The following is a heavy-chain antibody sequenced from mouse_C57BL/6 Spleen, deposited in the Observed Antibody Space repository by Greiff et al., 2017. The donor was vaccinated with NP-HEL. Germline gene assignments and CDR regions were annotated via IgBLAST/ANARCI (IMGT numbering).Heavy chain of an antibody. CDR2: IYPGSGNT. J-gene: IGHJ2*01. CDR1: GYTFTDYY. Sequence: VKLMESGAELVRPGASVKLSCKASGYTFTDYYINWVKQRPGQGLEWIARIYPGSGNTYYNEKFKGKATLTAEKSSSTAYMQLSSLTSEDSAVYFCAKGELFDYWGQGTTLTVSS. CDR3: AKGELFDY. V-gene: IGHV1-76*01.